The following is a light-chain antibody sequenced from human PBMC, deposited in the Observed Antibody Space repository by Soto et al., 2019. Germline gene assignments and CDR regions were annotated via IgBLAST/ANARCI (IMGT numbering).Light chain of an antibody. V-gene: IGLV2-14*01. CDR2: EVS. Sequence: QSALTQHASVSAYPRQSITISCTGPSSDDSNYKYVSSYQQHPGKAPKLMVDEVSSQPSAVSNRVSGSKSGNTASLTISGLQAEDETDYYCFTYTGSGTYVCRTGTKVTV. CDR3: FTYTGSGTYV. CDR1: SSDDSNYKY. J-gene: IGLJ1*01.